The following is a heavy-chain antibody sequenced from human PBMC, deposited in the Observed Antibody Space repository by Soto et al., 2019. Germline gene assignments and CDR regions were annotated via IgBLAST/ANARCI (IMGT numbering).Heavy chain of an antibody. CDR3: TRDASRDSSARGWFDP. Sequence: GSLSLACPASGFPLRSSAMSWVRHAPGKGLEWVSTISSNSAYIYYTDALRGRFTISRDNAKNSLHLQMNSLRAEDTTVYYCTRDASRDSSARGWFDPWGPGTLVTVSS. V-gene: IGHV3-21*01. CDR1: GFPLRSSA. CDR2: ISSNSAYI. D-gene: IGHD6-13*01. J-gene: IGHJ5*02.